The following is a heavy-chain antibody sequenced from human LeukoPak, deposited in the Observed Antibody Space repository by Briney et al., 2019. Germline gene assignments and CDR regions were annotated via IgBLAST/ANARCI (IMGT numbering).Heavy chain of an antibody. V-gene: IGHV4-34*01. CDR3: ARRRFLYDYVWVSYDAFDI. D-gene: IGHD3-16*01. Sequence: SETLSLTCAVYGGSFSGYYWSWIRQPPGKGLEWIGEINHSGSTNYNPSLKSRVTISVDTSKNQFSLKLSSVTAADTAVYYCARRRFLYDYVWVSYDAFDIWGQGTMVTVSS. CDR1: GGSFSGYY. CDR2: INHSGST. J-gene: IGHJ3*02.